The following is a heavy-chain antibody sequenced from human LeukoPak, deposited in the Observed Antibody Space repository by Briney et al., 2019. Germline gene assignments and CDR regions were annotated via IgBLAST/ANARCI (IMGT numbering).Heavy chain of an antibody. V-gene: IGHV3-7*01. CDR3: ARVARYCSGGTCSWFDP. J-gene: IGHJ5*02. D-gene: IGHD2-15*01. CDR1: GFSFSSKL. Sequence: GGSLRLSCAASGFSFSSKLMSWVRQAPGKGLEWVANINQDGTEKYYVDSLKGRFTISRDNAKNSLYLQMNSLRADDTAVYYCARVARYCSGGTCSWFDPWGQGTLVTVSS. CDR2: INQDGTEK.